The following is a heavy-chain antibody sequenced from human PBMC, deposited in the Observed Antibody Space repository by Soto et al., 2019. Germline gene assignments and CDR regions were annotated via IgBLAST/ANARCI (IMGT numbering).Heavy chain of an antibody. J-gene: IGHJ4*02. CDR1: GFSFSDHA. CDR2: VAHDGITK. CDR3: AILGIVGAGPKKTPELIPDY. Sequence: QSGGSLRLSCAASGFSFSDHAMHWVRRAPGKGLEWVALVAHDGITKYYAGSVKGRFTVSSDKSTNTLYLQMNSLRAEDTAVYYCAILGIVGAGPKKTPELIPDYWGQGTLVTVSS. D-gene: IGHD1-26*01. V-gene: IGHV3-30-3*01.